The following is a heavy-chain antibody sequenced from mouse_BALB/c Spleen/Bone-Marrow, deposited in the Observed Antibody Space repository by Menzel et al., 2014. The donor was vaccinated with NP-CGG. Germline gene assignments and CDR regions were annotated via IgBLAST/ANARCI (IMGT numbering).Heavy chain of an antibody. V-gene: IGHV1S81*02. CDR3: TRGSYGSSQYYFDY. D-gene: IGHD1-1*01. Sequence: QVQLQQSGAELVKPGASAKLSCKASGYTFTSFYMYWVKQRPGQGLEWIGGINPSNGGTNFNEKFKSKATLTLDKSSSTAYMQLSSLTSEDSAVYYCTRGSYGSSQYYFDYWGQGTTLTVSS. CDR1: GYTFTSFY. J-gene: IGHJ2*01. CDR2: INPSNGGT.